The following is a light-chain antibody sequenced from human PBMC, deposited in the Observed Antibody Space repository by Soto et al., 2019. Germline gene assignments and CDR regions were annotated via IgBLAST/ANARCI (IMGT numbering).Light chain of an antibody. J-gene: IGKJ5*01. CDR1: VSVRTD. CDR3: QQYNNWPPIT. CDR2: GAS. Sequence: EIVLTQSPGTLSLSPGERATLSCRASVSVRTDLAWYQQKPGQAPRLLIYGASTRAAGVPDRFSGSGSGTEFTLTISSLQSEDFAVYYCQQYNNWPPITFGQGTRLEI. V-gene: IGKV3-15*01.